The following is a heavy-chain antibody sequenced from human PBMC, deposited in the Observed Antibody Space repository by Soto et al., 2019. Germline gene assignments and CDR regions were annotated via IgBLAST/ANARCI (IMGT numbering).Heavy chain of an antibody. Sequence: QVQLVESGGGVVQPGRSLRLSCAASGFTFSSYGMHWVRQAPGKGLEWVAVIWYDGSNKYNADSVKGRFTISRDNPKNTLYLQMNSLRAEDTAVYYCAREFWSGPFDYWGQGTLVTVSS. J-gene: IGHJ4*02. V-gene: IGHV3-33*01. CDR3: AREFWSGPFDY. CDR2: IWYDGSNK. CDR1: GFTFSSYG. D-gene: IGHD3-3*01.